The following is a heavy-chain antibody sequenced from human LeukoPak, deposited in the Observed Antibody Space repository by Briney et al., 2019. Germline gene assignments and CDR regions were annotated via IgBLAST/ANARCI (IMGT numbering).Heavy chain of an antibody. V-gene: IGHV1-8*01. J-gene: IGHJ6*02. D-gene: IGHD6-6*01. Sequence: ASMKVSCKGYGYTFSNYGITWVRQAPGQGLEWMGWMNPNSGNTGYAQKFQGRVTMTRNTSISTAYMELSSLRSEDTAVYYCAISIAARPNYYYYGMDVWGQGTTVTVSS. CDR2: MNPNSGNT. CDR3: AISIAARPNYYYYGMDV. CDR1: GYTFSNYG.